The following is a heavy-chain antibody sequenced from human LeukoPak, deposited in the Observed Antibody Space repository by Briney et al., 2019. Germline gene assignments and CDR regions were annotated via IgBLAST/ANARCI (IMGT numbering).Heavy chain of an antibody. CDR1: GGTFSSYA. J-gene: IGHJ4*02. CDR2: IIPIFGTA. CDR3: ARALIAAAGNFDY. Sequence: SVKVSCKASGGTFSSYAISWVRQAPGQGLEWMGGIIPIFGTANYAQKFQGRVTITADGSTSTAYMELSSLRSEDTAVYYCARALIAAAGNFDYWGQGTLVTVSS. D-gene: IGHD6-13*01. V-gene: IGHV1-69*01.